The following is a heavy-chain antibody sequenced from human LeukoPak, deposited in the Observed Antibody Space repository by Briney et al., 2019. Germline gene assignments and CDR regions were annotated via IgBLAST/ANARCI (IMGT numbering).Heavy chain of an antibody. D-gene: IGHD3-22*01. CDR1: GGSFSGYY. CDR3: ASHDYYDSSGPLYYFDY. CDR2: INHSGST. J-gene: IGHJ4*02. V-gene: IGHV4-34*01. Sequence: SETLSLTCAVYGGSFSGYYWSWIRQPPGKGLEWIGEINHSGSTNYNPSLKSRVTISVDTSKNQFSLKLSSVTAADTAVYYCASHDYYDSSGPLYYFDYWGQGTLVTVSS.